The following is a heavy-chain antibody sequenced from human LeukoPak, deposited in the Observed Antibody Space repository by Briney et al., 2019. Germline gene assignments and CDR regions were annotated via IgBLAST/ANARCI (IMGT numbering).Heavy chain of an antibody. CDR3: AKDLYLTGYSFDY. Sequence: GGSLRLSCAASGFTFSTYGMHWVRQAPGKGLEWVAVISYDGSNKYYADSVKGRFTISRDNSKNTLYLQMNSLRAEDTAVYYCAKDLYLTGYSFDYWGQGTLVTVSS. J-gene: IGHJ4*02. CDR2: ISYDGSNK. D-gene: IGHD3-9*01. CDR1: GFTFSTYG. V-gene: IGHV3-30*18.